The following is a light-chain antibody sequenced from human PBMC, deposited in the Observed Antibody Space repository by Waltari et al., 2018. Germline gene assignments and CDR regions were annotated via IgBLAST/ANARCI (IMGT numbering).Light chain of an antibody. V-gene: IGKV3-15*01. J-gene: IGKJ4*01. Sequence: EIVLTQSPATLSVSPGERATLSCRASQSVRSSYLAWYQQKPGQAPRLLIYVVSTRATGIPARVSGSGSGTEFTLTISSLQSEDFAVYYCQQYSSWPLTFGGGTKVEIK. CDR3: QQYSSWPLT. CDR1: QSVRSSY. CDR2: VVS.